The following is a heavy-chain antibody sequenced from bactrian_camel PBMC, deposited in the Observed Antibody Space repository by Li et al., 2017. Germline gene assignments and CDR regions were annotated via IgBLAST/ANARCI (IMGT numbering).Heavy chain of an antibody. Sequence: HVQLVESGGGSVQVGGSLVLSCAMSGDTSRRNCMGWFRQTPGNERERVASIRSVDGETYYIDSVKGRFTISRDSVNNTLFLQMNNLRPEDTAIYYCAADPPDYSGYGVDCGRGDQFAYWGQGTQVTVS. CDR1: GDTSRRNC. J-gene: IGHJ6*01. CDR2: IRSVDGET. D-gene: IGHD4*01. V-gene: IGHV3S6*01. CDR3: AADPPDYSGYGVDCGRGDQFAY.